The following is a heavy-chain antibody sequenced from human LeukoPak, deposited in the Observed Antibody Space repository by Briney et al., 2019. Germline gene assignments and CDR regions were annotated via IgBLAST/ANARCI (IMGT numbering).Heavy chain of an antibody. V-gene: IGHV3-30*02. CDR2: IRYDGSNK. CDR1: GFTFDNYG. CDR3: AKGGITMIVLYYFDY. J-gene: IGHJ4*02. D-gene: IGHD3-22*01. Sequence: GGSLRLSCAASGFTFDNYGMHWVRQAPGKGLEWVAFIRYDGSNKYYADSVKGRFTISRDNSKNTLYLQMNSLRAEDTAVYYCAKGGITMIVLYYFDYWGQGTLVTVSS.